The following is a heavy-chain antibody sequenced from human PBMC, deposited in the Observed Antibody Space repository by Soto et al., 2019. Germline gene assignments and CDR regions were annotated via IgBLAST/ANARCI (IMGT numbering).Heavy chain of an antibody. CDR3: AREGGYYDSSGDYYYFDY. J-gene: IGHJ4*02. D-gene: IGHD3-22*01. V-gene: IGHV3-74*01. CDR1: GFTFSGYW. CDR2: INSDGSST. Sequence: EVQLVESGGGLVQPGGSLRLSCAASGFTFSGYWMLWVRQAPGKGLVWVSRINSDGSSTSYADSVKGRFTISRDNAKNTLYLQMNSLRAEDTAVYYCAREGGYYDSSGDYYYFDYWGQGILVTVSS.